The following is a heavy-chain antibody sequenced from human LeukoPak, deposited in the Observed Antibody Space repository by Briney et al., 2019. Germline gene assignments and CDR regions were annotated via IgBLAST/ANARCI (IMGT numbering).Heavy chain of an antibody. CDR3: ARAKGDILTGYYNKRDYYYYMDV. D-gene: IGHD3-9*01. CDR2: INPSGGST. V-gene: IGHV1-46*01. CDR1: GYTFTSYY. Sequence: GASVKVSCKASGYTFTSYYMHWVRQAPGQGLEWMGIINPSGGSTSYAQKFQGRVTMTRDMSTSTVYMELSSLRSEDTAVYYCARAKGDILTGYYNKRDYYYYMDVWGKGTTVTVSS. J-gene: IGHJ6*03.